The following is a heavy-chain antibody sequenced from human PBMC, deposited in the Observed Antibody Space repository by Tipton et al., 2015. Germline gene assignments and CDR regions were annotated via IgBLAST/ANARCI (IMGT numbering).Heavy chain of an antibody. D-gene: IGHD4-17*01. J-gene: IGHJ1*01. V-gene: IGHV4-59*08. CDR2: VFVPGST. CDR3: ARGQDETTSGEYFTH. Sequence: TLSLTCTVSGGSISSEYWSWIRQPPGKGLEWIGYVFVPGSTNFNPSRRSRVTISGDTSKNQFSLELMSVTAADTAMYYCARGQDETTSGEYFTHWGQGTLVTVSS. CDR1: GGSISSEY.